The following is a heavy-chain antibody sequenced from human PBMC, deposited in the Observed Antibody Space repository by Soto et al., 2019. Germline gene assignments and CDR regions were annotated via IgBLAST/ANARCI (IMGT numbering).Heavy chain of an antibody. J-gene: IGHJ4*02. CDR3: AREGYYYGSGSFYRPRGTAYFDY. Sequence: ASVKVSCKASGYTFTGYYMHWVRQAPGQGLEWMGWINPNSGGTNYAQKFQGWVTMTRDTSISTAYMELSRLRSDDTAVYYCAREGYYYGSGSFYRPRGTAYFDYWGQGTLVTVSS. CDR2: INPNSGGT. CDR1: GYTFTGYY. D-gene: IGHD3-10*01. V-gene: IGHV1-2*04.